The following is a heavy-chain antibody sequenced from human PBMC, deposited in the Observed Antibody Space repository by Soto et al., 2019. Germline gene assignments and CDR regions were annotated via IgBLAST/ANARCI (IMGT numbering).Heavy chain of an antibody. D-gene: IGHD1-26*01. CDR3: ARYWVGANGSWFDP. J-gene: IGHJ5*02. CDR1: GGSISSGGYY. CDR2: IYYSGST. Sequence: KASETLSLTCTVSGGSISSGGYYWSWIRQHPGKGLEWIGYIYYSGSTYYNPSLKSRVTISVDTSKNQFSLKLSSVTAADTAVYYCARYWVGANGSWFDPWGQGTLVTVSS. V-gene: IGHV4-31*03.